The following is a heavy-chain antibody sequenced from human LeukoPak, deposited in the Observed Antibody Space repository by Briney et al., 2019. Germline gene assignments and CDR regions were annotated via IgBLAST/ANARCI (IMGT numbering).Heavy chain of an antibody. CDR1: GFTFNTYG. Sequence: PGRSLRLSCVASGFTFNTYGIHWVRQAPDKGLEWVAGISSDGTSQDYADSVKGRFTISRDNSKNTLYLQMNSLRTEDTAVYYCARAAYCTSTSCHFSGYAQRPLDSWGQGTLVTVSS. V-gene: IGHV3-30*03. CDR3: ARAAYCTSTSCHFSGYAQRPLDS. CDR2: ISSDGTSQ. D-gene: IGHD2-2*01. J-gene: IGHJ4*02.